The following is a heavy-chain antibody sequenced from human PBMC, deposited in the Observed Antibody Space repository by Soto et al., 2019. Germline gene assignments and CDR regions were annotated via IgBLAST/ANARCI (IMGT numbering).Heavy chain of an antibody. V-gene: IGHV4-39*01. J-gene: IGHJ4*02. D-gene: IGHD1-1*01. Sequence: PSETLSLTCTVSGGSISSSSYYWGWIRQPPGKGLEWIGSIYYSGSTYYNPSLKSRVTISVDTSKNQFSLKLSSVTAADTAVFYCARHALVSYNMFDYWGQGTLVTVSS. CDR2: IYYSGST. CDR1: GGSISSSSYY. CDR3: ARHALVSYNMFDY.